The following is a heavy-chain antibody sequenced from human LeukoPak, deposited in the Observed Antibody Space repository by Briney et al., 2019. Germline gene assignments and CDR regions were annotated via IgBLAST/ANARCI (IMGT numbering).Heavy chain of an antibody. D-gene: IGHD4-17*01. J-gene: IGHJ3*02. CDR3: AKGTTTDDAAFDI. V-gene: IGHV3-23*01. CDR1: GLTCSNYA. CDR2: ISVSGGST. Sequence: GGSLMLSCATSGLTCSNYAMSWVRQAPGKGLEWVSSISVSGGSTYYADSVKGRFTISRDNSKNTLHLQMNSQRVEDTAVYFCAKGTTTDDAAFDIWGQGTMVTVSS.